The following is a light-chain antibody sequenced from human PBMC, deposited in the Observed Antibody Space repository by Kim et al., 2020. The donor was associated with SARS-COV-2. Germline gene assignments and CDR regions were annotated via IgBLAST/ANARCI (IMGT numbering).Light chain of an antibody. CDR3: RSYAGSNNLV. V-gene: IGLV2-8*01. J-gene: IGLJ2*01. CDR1: CCGVGGYND. CDR2: EVS. Sequence: GQSVPLSCTGTCCGVGGYNDVSSYQRYPANAPRVMIYEVSERPSGVPDRFSGSKSGKTASLTVSGLQAEDEADYYCRSYAGSNNLVFGGGTQLTVL.